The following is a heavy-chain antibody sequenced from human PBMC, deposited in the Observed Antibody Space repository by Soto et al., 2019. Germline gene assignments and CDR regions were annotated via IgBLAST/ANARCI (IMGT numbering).Heavy chain of an antibody. D-gene: IGHD1-7*01. J-gene: IGHJ3*02. CDR1: GFTFSSYT. Sequence: GGSLRLSCAASGFTFSSYTMHWVRQAPGKGLEWVSSITIKSNYIYYADSVKGRFTISRDNAKNSLYLQMTSLRAEDTAVYYCAREELRDFDIWGQGTMVTVSS. CDR3: AREELRDFDI. CDR2: ITIKSNYI. V-gene: IGHV3-21*01.